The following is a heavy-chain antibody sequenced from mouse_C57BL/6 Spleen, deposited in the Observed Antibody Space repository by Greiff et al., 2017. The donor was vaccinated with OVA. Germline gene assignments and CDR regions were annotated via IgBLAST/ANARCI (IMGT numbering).Heavy chain of an antibody. CDR1: GYTFTSYW. V-gene: IGHV1-59*01. D-gene: IGHD2-3*01. J-gene: IGHJ1*03. CDR2: IDPSDSYT. Sequence: QVQLQQPGAELVRPGTSVKLSCKASGYTFTSYWMHWVKQRPGQGLEWIGVIDPSDSYTNYNQKFKGKATLTVDTSSSTAYMQLSSLTSEDSAVYYCARRSSLGYYLNWYFDVWGTGTTVTVSS. CDR3: ARRSSLGYYLNWYFDV.